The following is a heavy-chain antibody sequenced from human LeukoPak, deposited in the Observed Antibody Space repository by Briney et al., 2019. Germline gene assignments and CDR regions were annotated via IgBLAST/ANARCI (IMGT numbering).Heavy chain of an antibody. D-gene: IGHD3-22*01. V-gene: IGHV1-2*04. CDR3: AIQDYDHEYFQH. CDR2: INPNSGGT. CDR1: GYTFTGYY. J-gene: IGHJ1*01. Sequence: GASVKVSCKASGYTFTGYYMHWVRQAPGQGLEWMGWINPNSGGTNYAQKFQGWVTMTRDTSISTAYMELSRLRSDDTAAYYCAIQDYDHEYFQHWGQGTLVTVSS.